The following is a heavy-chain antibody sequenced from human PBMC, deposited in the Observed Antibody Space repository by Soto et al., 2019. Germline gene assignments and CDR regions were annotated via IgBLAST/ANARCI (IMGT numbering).Heavy chain of an antibody. J-gene: IGHJ5*02. Sequence: PGGSLRLSCAASGFTFSSYSMNWVRQAPGKGLEWVSYISSSSSTIYYADSVKGRFTISRDNAKNSLYLQMNSLRDEDKAVYYWARESRRLNWFDPWGQGTLVTVP. CDR2: ISSSSSTI. CDR3: ARESRRLNWFDP. CDR1: GFTFSSYS. V-gene: IGHV3-48*02.